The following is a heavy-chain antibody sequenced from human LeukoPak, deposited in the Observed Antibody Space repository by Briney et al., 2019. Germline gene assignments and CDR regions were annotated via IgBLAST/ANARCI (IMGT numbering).Heavy chain of an antibody. Sequence: PSETLSLTCSVSGDSISNYYWSWIRQPPGKGLEWIGYIYYSGSTNYRPSLKSRVTISVDTSKNQFSLKLNSVTPADTAVYYCARYSRAYNWIDPWGQGTLVTVSS. CDR3: ARYSRAYNWIDP. J-gene: IGHJ5*02. V-gene: IGHV4-59*01. CDR1: GDSISNYY. CDR2: IYYSGST. D-gene: IGHD2-21*01.